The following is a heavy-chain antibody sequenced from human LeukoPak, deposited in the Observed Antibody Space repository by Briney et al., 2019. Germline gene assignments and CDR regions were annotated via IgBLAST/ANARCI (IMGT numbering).Heavy chain of an antibody. CDR3: ASQDDYGSGSYSF. CDR1: GFTFSSYE. D-gene: IGHD3-10*01. J-gene: IGHJ4*02. CDR2: ISSSGSTI. Sequence: GGSLRLSCAASGFTFSSYEMNWVRQAPGKGLEWVSYISSSGSTIYYADSVKGRFTISRDNAKNSLYLQMNSLRAEDTAVYYCASQDDYGSGSYSFWGQGTRVPVSS. V-gene: IGHV3-48*03.